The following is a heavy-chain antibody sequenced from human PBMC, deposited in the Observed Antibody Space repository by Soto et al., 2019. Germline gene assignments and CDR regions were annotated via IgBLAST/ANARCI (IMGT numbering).Heavy chain of an antibody. D-gene: IGHD2-2*01. CDR2: ISYSGVTM. CDR3: ARGKFQLLPRPFDY. Sequence: EVRLEESGGGFVQPGGSLRLSCAASGFPFSSYGMNWVRQAPGKGLEWISYISYSGVTMYYADSVKGRFTISRDSGQNSLYLQMNDLTDEDAGVYYCARGKFQLLPRPFDYWGQGTLVTVSS. J-gene: IGHJ4*02. V-gene: IGHV3-48*02. CDR1: GFPFSSYG.